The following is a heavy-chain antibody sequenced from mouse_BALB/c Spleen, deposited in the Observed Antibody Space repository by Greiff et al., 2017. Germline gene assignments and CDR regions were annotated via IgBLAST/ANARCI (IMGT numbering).Heavy chain of an antibody. J-gene: IGHJ2*01. Sequence: EVKLMESGGGLVKPGGSLKLSCAASGFTFSSYAMSWVRQTPEKRLEWVASISSGGSTYYPDSVKGRFTISRDNARNILYLQMSSLRSEDTAMYYCAREGITTGLDYWGQGTTLTVSS. CDR3: AREGITTGLDY. V-gene: IGHV5-6-5*01. D-gene: IGHD1-1*01. CDR2: ISSGGST. CDR1: GFTFSSYA.